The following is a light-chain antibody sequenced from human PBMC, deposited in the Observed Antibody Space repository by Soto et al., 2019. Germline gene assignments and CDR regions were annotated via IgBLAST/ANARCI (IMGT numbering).Light chain of an antibody. CDR1: QDISNY. CDR3: QQYDNLPPFT. V-gene: IGKV1-33*01. J-gene: IGKJ3*01. CDR2: DES. Sequence: DIQMTQSPSSLSVSVGDRVTITCQASQDISNYLNWYQQKPGKAPKLLIYDESNLETGVPSRFSGSGSGTDFTFTISSLQPEDIATYYCQQYDNLPPFTFGPGTKVDIK.